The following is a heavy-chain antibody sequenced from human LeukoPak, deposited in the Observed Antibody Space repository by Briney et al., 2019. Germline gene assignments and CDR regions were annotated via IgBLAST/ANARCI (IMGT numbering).Heavy chain of an antibody. D-gene: IGHD4-23*01. Sequence: GGSLRLSCVASGFTFSSYWMDWDRQTPGKGLEWVSAISGSGGSTYYADSVKGRFTISRDNSKNTLYLQMNSLRAEDTALYYCAKDYYGGPYYYYGMDVWGQGTTVTVSS. CDR1: GFTFSSYW. CDR3: AKDYYGGPYYYYGMDV. J-gene: IGHJ6*02. CDR2: ISGSGGST. V-gene: IGHV3-23*01.